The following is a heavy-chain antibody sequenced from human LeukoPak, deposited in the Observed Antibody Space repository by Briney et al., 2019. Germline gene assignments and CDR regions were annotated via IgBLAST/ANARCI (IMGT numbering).Heavy chain of an antibody. D-gene: IGHD1-1*01. CDR2: ISAGGDGT. CDR3: GQNWNFDS. J-gene: IGHJ4*02. V-gene: IGHV3-23*01. CDR1: GFSFNIYA. Sequence: GGSLRLSCSASGFSFNIYAMGWVRQVPGKGLQWVSTISAGGDGTYYTASVKGRFTISRDNSKNTVSLQMNSLRAEDTAIYYCGQNWNFDSWGQGTLVTVSP.